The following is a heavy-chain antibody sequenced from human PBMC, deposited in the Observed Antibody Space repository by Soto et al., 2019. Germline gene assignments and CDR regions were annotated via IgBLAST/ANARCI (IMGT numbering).Heavy chain of an antibody. CDR1: GFTFSDYY. V-gene: IGHV3-11*01. J-gene: IGHJ4*02. CDR3: ARYCTLTSVNCYSAY. Sequence: QVQLVESGGGLVKPGGSLRLSCAASGFTFSDYYMSWIHQAPGKGLEWVSYISSSGDTDYADSVKGRFTISRDNAKNSLSLQMNSLRAEDTAVYYCARYCTLTSVNCYSAYWGQGTLVTVSS. D-gene: IGHD2-2*02. CDR2: ISSSGDT.